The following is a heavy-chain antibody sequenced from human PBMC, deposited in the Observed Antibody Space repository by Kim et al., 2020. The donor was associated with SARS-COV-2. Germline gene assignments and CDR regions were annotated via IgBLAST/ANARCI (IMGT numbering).Heavy chain of an antibody. V-gene: IGHV3-48*02. CDR1: GFTFSSYS. D-gene: IGHD6-13*01. Sequence: GGSLRLSCAASGFTFSSYSMNWVRQAPGKGLEWVSYISSSSSTIYYADSVKGRFTISRDNAKNSLYLQMNSLRDEDTAVYYCARDRYSSTARNTLAYWYFDLWGRGTLVTVSS. J-gene: IGHJ2*01. CDR2: ISSSSSTI. CDR3: ARDRYSSTARNTLAYWYFDL.